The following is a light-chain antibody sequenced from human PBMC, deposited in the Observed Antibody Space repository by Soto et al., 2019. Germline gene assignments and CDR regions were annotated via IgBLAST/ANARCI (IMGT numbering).Light chain of an antibody. CDR1: QSISSTY. CDR2: DAS. CDR3: QQSTSSMIT. Sequence: IVLTQSPGTRSLSPGERATLSCRASQSISSTYLTWYHQRPGQAPRLFINDASRRATGIPDRFSGSVSGTDGSITISRLEQEDGSVYYCQQSTSSMITFCQGTRLEIK. J-gene: IGKJ5*01. V-gene: IGKV3-20*01.